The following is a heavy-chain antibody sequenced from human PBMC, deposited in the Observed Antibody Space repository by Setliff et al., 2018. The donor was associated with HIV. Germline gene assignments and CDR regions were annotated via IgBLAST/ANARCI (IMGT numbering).Heavy chain of an antibody. D-gene: IGHD3-10*01. Sequence: GGSLRLSCEASGFTFSASPIHWVRQAPGKGLEWAAVISYDGRNKFYIDSVKGRVTLSRDNSKNTLYLQMNSLRPEDTAVYYCARVRLYNNALDYWGQGTLVTVSS. V-gene: IGHV3-30*14. CDR1: GFTFSASP. J-gene: IGHJ4*02. CDR2: ISYDGRNK. CDR3: ARVRLYNNALDY.